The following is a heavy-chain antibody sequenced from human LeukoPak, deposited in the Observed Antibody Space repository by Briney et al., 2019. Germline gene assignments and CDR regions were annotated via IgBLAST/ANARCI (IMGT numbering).Heavy chain of an antibody. CDR2: FDPEDGET. J-gene: IGHJ5*02. D-gene: IGHD3-22*01. CDR3: ATSWRYYDSRGYYGGWFDP. CDR1: GYTLTELS. Sequence: ASVKVSCKVSGYTLTELSMHWVRQAPGKGLEWMGGFDPEDGETIYAQKFQGRVTMTEDTSTDTAYMELSSLRSEDTAVYYCATSWRYYDSRGYYGGWFDPWGQGTLVTVSS. V-gene: IGHV1-24*01.